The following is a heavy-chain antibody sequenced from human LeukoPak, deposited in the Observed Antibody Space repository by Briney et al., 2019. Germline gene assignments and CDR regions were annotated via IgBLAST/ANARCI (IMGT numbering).Heavy chain of an antibody. CDR3: AKRGTYDSSGFNFYY. Sequence: PGGSLRLSCAASGFTFSSYGMHWVRQAPGKGLEGVAFIRYDGSNKYYADSVKGRFTISRDNSKNTLYLQMNSLRAEDRAVYYCAKRGTYDSSGFNFYYWGQGTLVTVSS. CDR2: IRYDGSNK. CDR1: GFTFSSYG. J-gene: IGHJ4*02. D-gene: IGHD3-22*01. V-gene: IGHV3-30*02.